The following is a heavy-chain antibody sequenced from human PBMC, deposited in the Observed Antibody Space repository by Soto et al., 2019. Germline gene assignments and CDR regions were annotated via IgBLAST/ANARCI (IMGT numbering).Heavy chain of an antibody. D-gene: IGHD5-12*01. Sequence: QTLSLTCALSGDSVSSNSAAWNWIRQSPSRGLEWLGRAYYRSKWYNDYAVSVKSRITINPDTSKNQFSLQLSSVTPEDTAVYYCARDYGSGSDHFDYWGQGTLVTVSS. CDR1: GDSVSSNSAA. CDR2: AYYRSKWYN. V-gene: IGHV6-1*01. CDR3: ARDYGSGSDHFDY. J-gene: IGHJ4*02.